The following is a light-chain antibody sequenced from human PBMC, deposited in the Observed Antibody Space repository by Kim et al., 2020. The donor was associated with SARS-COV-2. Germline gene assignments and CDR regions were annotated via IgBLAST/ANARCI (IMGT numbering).Light chain of an antibody. CDR2: GKD. J-gene: IGLJ2*01. V-gene: IGLV3-19*01. CDR1: SLKTSY. CDR3: SSRDTTNSHVV. Sequence: ALGQTVKITCQADSLKTSYATWYQQKPGQAPVLVLYGKDNRPSGIPDRFSGSSSSNTGSLTITGAQAEDEADYYCSSRDTTNSHVVFGGGTQLTV.